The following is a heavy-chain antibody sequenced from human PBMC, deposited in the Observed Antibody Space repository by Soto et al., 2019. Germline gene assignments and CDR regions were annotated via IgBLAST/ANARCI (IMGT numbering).Heavy chain of an antibody. CDR2: INHSGST. J-gene: IGHJ6*02. D-gene: IGHD3-3*01. V-gene: IGHV4-34*01. Sequence: SETLSLTCAVYGGSFSGYYWSWIRQPPGKGLEWIGEINHSGSTNYNPSLKSRVTISVDTSKNQFSLKLSSVTAADTAVYYCARVRGRVVIKGMDVWGQGTTVTVSS. CDR3: ARVRGRVVIKGMDV. CDR1: GGSFSGYY.